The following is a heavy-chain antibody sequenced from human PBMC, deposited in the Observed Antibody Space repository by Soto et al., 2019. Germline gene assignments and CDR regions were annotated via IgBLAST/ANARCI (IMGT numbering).Heavy chain of an antibody. CDR3: AKDRGSRVRGVTLTDYYYYGMDV. J-gene: IGHJ6*02. V-gene: IGHV3-30*18. CDR2: ISYDGSNK. CDR1: GFTFSSYG. Sequence: GGSLRLSCAASGFTFSSYGMHWVRQAPGKGLEWVAVISYDGSNKYYADSVKGRFTISRDNSKNTLYLQMNSLRAEDTAVYYCAKDRGSRVRGVTLTDYYYYGMDVWGQGTTVTVSS. D-gene: IGHD3-10*01.